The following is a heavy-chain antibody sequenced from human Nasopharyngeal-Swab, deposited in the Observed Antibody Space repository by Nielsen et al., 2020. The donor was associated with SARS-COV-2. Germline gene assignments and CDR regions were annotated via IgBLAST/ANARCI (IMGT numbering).Heavy chain of an antibody. Sequence: WIRQPPGKGLEWVSAMSDGGGSTYYADSVKGRFTMSRDNSKNTLSLQMNSLRAEDTAVYYCARGVRYCSGGSCYAPGDVWGKGTTVTVSS. D-gene: IGHD2-15*01. J-gene: IGHJ6*04. V-gene: IGHV3-23*01. CDR2: MSDGGGST. CDR3: ARGVRYCSGGSCYAPGDV.